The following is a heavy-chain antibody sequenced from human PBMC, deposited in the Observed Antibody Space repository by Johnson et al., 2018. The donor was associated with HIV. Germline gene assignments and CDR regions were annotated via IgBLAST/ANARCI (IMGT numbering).Heavy chain of an antibody. D-gene: IGHD1-1*01. CDR1: GFTFSSYA. CDR2: ISGSGGST. CDR3: ARGTGTDDAFDI. J-gene: IGHJ3*02. Sequence: VQLVESGGGLVQPGGSLRLSCAVSGFTFSSYAMSWVRQAPGKGLEWVSAISGSGGSTYYADSVKGRFTISRDNSKNTLYLQMGSLRAEDTAVYYCARGTGTDDAFDIWGQVTMVTVSS. V-gene: IGHV3-23*04.